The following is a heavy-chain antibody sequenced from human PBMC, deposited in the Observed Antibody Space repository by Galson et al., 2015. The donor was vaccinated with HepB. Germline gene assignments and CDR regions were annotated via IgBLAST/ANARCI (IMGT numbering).Heavy chain of an antibody. CDR3: ARNGGDDSSSWYWVY. CDR2: IDWDGDK. CDR1: GFSLSTGGMC. D-gene: IGHD6-13*01. J-gene: IGHJ4*02. V-gene: IGHV2-70*01. Sequence: PALVKPTQTLTLTCTFSGFSLSTGGMCVSWIRQPPGKALEWLAPIDWDGDKYYSTSLKTRLTISKDTSKNQVVLTMTNMDPVDTATYYCARNGGDDSSSWYWVYWGQGTLVTVSS.